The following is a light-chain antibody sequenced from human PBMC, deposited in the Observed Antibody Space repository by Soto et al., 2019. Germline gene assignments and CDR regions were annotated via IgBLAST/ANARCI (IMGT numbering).Light chain of an antibody. CDR2: KAS. J-gene: IGKJ1*01. CDR1: QSISSW. CDR3: QQYNIDWT. V-gene: IGKV1-5*03. Sequence: DIQMTQSPSTLSASVGDRVTITCRASQSISSWLAWYQQKPGTAPKLLIYKASSLQSGVPSRFSGSGSGTEFTLTISSLQPDDFATYYCQQYNIDWTFGQGTKVDIK.